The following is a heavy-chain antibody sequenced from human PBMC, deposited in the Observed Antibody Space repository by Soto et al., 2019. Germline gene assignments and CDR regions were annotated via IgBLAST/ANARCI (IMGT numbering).Heavy chain of an antibody. V-gene: IGHV3-7*05. D-gene: IGHD3-22*01. J-gene: IGHJ4*02. CDR2: IKQDGSEK. CDR3: ARDLPLRHTYYYDSSGSQPDPFDY. Sequence: GGSLRLSCAASGFTFSSYWMSWVRQAPGKGLEWVANIKQDGSEKYYVDSVKGRFTISRDNAKNSLYLQMNSLRAEDTAVYYCARDLPLRHTYYYDSSGSQPDPFDYWGQGTLVTVSS. CDR1: GFTFSSYW.